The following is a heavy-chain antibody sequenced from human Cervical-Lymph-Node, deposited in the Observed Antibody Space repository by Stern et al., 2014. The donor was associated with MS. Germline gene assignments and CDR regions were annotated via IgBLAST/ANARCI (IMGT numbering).Heavy chain of an antibody. V-gene: IGHV1-46*03. J-gene: IGHJ4*02. CDR1: GYTFTSYY. D-gene: IGHD7-27*01. CDR2: ISPSGGST. CDR3: ASILGTGEIDY. Sequence: VQLVQSGAEVKKPGASVKVSCKASGYTFTSYYMHWVRQAPGQGLEWMGIISPSGGSTSYAQKFQGRVTMTRDTSTSTVYMELSSLRSEDTAVYYCASILGTGEIDYWGQGTLVTVSS.